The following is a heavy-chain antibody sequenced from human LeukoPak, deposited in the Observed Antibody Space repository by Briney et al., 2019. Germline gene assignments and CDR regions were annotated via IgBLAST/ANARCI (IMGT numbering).Heavy chain of an antibody. V-gene: IGHV3-21*01. CDR2: ISSSSSYI. CDR1: GFTFSSYS. CDR3: ARDGHIEDNWFDP. J-gene: IGHJ5*02. Sequence: PGGSLRLSCAASGFTFSSYSMNWVRQAPGKGLEWVSSISSSSSYIYYADSMKGRFTISRDNAKNSLYLQMNSLRAEDTAVYYCARDGHIEDNWFDPWGQGTLVTVSS. D-gene: IGHD2-21*01.